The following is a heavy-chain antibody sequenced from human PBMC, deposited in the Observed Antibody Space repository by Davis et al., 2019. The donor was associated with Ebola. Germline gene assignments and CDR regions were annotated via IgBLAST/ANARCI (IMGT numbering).Heavy chain of an antibody. CDR1: GYTFTSYG. D-gene: IGHD2-15*01. Sequence: ASVKVSCKASGYTFTSYGITWVRQAPGQGLEWMGWINPHNGNTNYAQKLQGRVTMTTDTSTSTAYMELRSLRSDDTAVYYCARGFCSGGSCYSLDYWGQGTLVTVSS. CDR2: INPHNGNT. J-gene: IGHJ4*02. CDR3: ARGFCSGGSCYSLDY. V-gene: IGHV1-18*04.